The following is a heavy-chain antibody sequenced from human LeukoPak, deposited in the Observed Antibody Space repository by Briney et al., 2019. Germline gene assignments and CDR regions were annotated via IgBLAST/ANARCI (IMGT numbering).Heavy chain of an antibody. CDR1: GFTFDDYT. Sequence: GGSLRLSCAASGFTFDDYTMHWVRQAPGKGQEWVSLISWDGGSTYYADSVKGRFTISRDNSKNSLYLQMNSLRTEDTALYYCAKEAGDRAFDIWGQGTMVTVSS. CDR3: AKEAGDRAFDI. J-gene: IGHJ3*02. V-gene: IGHV3-43*01. D-gene: IGHD7-27*01. CDR2: ISWDGGST.